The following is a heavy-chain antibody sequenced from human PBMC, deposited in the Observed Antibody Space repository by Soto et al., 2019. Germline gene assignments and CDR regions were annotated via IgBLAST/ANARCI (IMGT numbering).Heavy chain of an antibody. J-gene: IGHJ6*02. CDR1: GGSISSGGYY. D-gene: IGHD2-2*01. Sequence: SETLSLTCTVSGGSISSGGYYWSWIRQHPGKGLEWIGYIYYSGSTYYNPSLKSRVTISVDTSKNQFSLKLSSVTAADTAVYYCARDPQYCSSTSCYDYGMDVWGQETTVSVSS. CDR2: IYYSGST. V-gene: IGHV4-31*03. CDR3: ARDPQYCSSTSCYDYGMDV.